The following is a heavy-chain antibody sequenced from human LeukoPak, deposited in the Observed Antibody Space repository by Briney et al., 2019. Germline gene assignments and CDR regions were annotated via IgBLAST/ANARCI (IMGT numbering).Heavy chain of an antibody. CDR1: GFTFSSFE. Sequence: GGSLRLSCAASGFTFSSFEMNWVRQAPGKGLEWVSYISSDGTTIYYADSVKGRFTISRDNAKNSLYLQMNSLRAEDTAVYYCARENYVVTYDYWGQGTLVTVSS. J-gene: IGHJ4*02. D-gene: IGHD1-7*01. CDR2: ISSDGTTI. CDR3: ARENYVVTYDY. V-gene: IGHV3-48*03.